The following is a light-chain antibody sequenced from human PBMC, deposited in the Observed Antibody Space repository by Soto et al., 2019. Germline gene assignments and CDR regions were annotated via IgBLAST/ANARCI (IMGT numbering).Light chain of an antibody. CDR2: GNS. V-gene: IGLV1-40*01. Sequence: SVLTEPPSVSGAPGQRVTSSCTGSSSNSGAGYDVHWYQQLPGTAPKLLIYGNSNRPSGVPDRFSGSKSGTSASLAITGLQAEDEADYYCQSSDSSLSVVVFGGGTQLTVL. CDR3: QSSDSSLSVVV. J-gene: IGLJ2*01. CDR1: SSNSGAGYD.